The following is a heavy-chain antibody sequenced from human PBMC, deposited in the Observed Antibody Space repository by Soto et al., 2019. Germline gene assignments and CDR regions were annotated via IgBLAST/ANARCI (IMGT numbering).Heavy chain of an antibody. CDR1: GFTFSSYA. J-gene: IGHJ4*02. V-gene: IGHV3-23*01. CDR2: ISGSGGST. Sequence: GGPLRLSCAASGFTFSSYAMSWVRQAPGKGLEWVSAISGSGGSTYYADSVKGRFTISRDNSKNTLYLQMNSLRAEDTAVYYCAKLKYYDFWSGYYDYWGQGTLVTVSS. D-gene: IGHD3-3*01. CDR3: AKLKYYDFWSGYYDY.